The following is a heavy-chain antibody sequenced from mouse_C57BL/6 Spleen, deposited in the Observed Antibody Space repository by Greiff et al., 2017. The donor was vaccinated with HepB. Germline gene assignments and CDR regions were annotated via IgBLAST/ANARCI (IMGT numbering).Heavy chain of an antibody. Sequence: EVHLVESGGGLVKPGGSLKLSCAASGFTFSDYGMHWVRQAPEKGLEWVAYISSGSSTIYYADTVKGRFTISRDNAKNTLFLQMTSLRSEDTAMYYCARRLYGSSYWYFDVWGTGTTVTVSS. D-gene: IGHD1-1*01. CDR2: ISSGSSTI. J-gene: IGHJ1*03. V-gene: IGHV5-17*01. CDR3: ARRLYGSSYWYFDV. CDR1: GFTFSDYG.